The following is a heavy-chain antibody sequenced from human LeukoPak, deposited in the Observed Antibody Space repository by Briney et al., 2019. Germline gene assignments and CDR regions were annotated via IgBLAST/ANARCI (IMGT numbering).Heavy chain of an antibody. CDR1: GFTFSSYW. CDR2: IASDGSST. V-gene: IGHV3-74*01. J-gene: IGHJ4*02. Sequence: GGSLRLSCAASGFTFSSYWTDWVRQAPGKGLVWVSRIASDGSSTTYADPVKGRFSISRDNAKNTLYLQMNSLRVEDTAVYYCARGRPHGNDYWGQGSLVTVSS. CDR3: ARGRPHGNDY. D-gene: IGHD4-23*01.